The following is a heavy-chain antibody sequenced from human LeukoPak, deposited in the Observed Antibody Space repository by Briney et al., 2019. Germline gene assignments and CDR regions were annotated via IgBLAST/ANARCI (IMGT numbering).Heavy chain of an antibody. J-gene: IGHJ4*02. Sequence: ASVKVSCKASGYTFTGYYMHWVRQAPGQGLEWMGWINPNSGGTNYAQKFQGRVTMTRDTSISTAYMELSRLRSDDTAVYYCASTMITFGGVIVTGGEPYDYWGQGTLVTVSS. CDR2: INPNSGGT. V-gene: IGHV1-2*02. D-gene: IGHD3-16*02. CDR3: ASTMITFGGVIVTGGEPYDY. CDR1: GYTFTGYY.